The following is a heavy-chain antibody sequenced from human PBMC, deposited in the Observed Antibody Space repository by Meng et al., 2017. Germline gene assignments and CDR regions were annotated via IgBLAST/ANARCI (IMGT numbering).Heavy chain of an antibody. D-gene: IGHD3-3*01. CDR3: ARGYDFWSGQYYFDY. Sequence: QVQLQGSGPGLCNPSGTSSLTCTVSGGSISSYYWSWIRQPPGKGLEWIGYIYYSGSTNYNPSLKSRVTISVDTSKNQFSLKLSSVTAADTAVYYCARGYDFWSGQYYFDYWGQGTLVTVSS. CDR1: GGSISSYY. V-gene: IGHV4-59*01. CDR2: IYYSGST. J-gene: IGHJ4*02.